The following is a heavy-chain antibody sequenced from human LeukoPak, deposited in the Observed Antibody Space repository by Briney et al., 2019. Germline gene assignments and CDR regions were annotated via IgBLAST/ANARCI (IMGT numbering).Heavy chain of an antibody. D-gene: IGHD5-24*01. CDR3: ARSDSERWLQFDY. V-gene: IGHV4-4*08. Sequence: SETLSLTCTVSGGSISGDHWNWIRQPPGKGLEWIGYVYSSGNTNYNPSLKSRVTISIDTSKNQFSLKLSSVTAADTAVYYCARSDSERWLQFDYWGQGTLVTVSS. CDR2: VYSSGNT. J-gene: IGHJ4*02. CDR1: GGSISGDH.